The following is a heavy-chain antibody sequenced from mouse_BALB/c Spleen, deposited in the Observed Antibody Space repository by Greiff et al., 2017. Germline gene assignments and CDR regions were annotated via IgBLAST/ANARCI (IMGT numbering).Heavy chain of an antibody. CDR3: ARDYGNDY. CDR2: ISSGGST. Sequence: DVKLVESGGGLVKPGGSLKLSCAASGFTFSSYAMSWVRQTPEKRLEWVASISSGGSTYYPDSVKGRFTISRDNARNILYLQMSSLRSEDTAMYYCARDYGNDYWGQGTTLTVAS. V-gene: IGHV5-6-5*01. D-gene: IGHD2-1*01. J-gene: IGHJ2*01. CDR1: GFTFSSYA.